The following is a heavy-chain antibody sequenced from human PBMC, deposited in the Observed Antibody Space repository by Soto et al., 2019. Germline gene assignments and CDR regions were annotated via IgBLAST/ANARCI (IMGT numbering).Heavy chain of an antibody. CDR3: ARFGRWFGELLYNY. D-gene: IGHD3-10*01. V-gene: IGHV4-39*01. CDR2: IYYSGST. J-gene: IGHJ4*02. CDR1: GGSISSSSYY. Sequence: SETLSLTCTVSGGSISSSSYYWGWIRQPPGKGLEWIGSIYYSGSTYYNPSLKSRVTISVDTSKNQFSLKLSSVTAADTAVYYCARFGRWFGELLYNYWGQGTLVTVSS.